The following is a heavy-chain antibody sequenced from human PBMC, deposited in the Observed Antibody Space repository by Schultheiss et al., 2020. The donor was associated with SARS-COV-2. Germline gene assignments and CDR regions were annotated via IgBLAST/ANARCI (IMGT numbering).Heavy chain of an antibody. J-gene: IGHJ4*02. V-gene: IGHV1-18*01. CDR3: ARDQAVVVPAARQIDY. Sequence: ASVKVSCKASGYTFTSYAMHWVRQAPGQRLEWMGWISAYNGNTNYAQKLQGRVTMTTDTSTSTAYMELRSLRSDDTAVYYCARDQAVVVPAARQIDYWGQGTLVTVSS. CDR2: ISAYNGNT. CDR1: GYTFTSYA. D-gene: IGHD2-2*01.